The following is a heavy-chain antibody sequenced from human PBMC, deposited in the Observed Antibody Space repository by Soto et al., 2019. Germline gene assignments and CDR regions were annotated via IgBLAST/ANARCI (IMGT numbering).Heavy chain of an antibody. CDR3: ARPASGGSRDAFDV. D-gene: IGHD2-15*01. CDR1: GGKFTPFW. V-gene: IGHV5-10-1*01. J-gene: IGHJ3*01. Sequence: EFLRISCRGAGGKFTPFWLNWVRQTPGKGLEWLGRIDPTDSFTNYSPPFEGHVTISVDRSISTAYLQWNSLQASDTAIYYCARPASGGSRDAFDVWGQGTTVTVSS. CDR2: IDPTDSFT.